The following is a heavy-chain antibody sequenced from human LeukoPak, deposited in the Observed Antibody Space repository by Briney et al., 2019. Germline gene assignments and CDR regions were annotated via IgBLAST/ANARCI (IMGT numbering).Heavy chain of an antibody. CDR1: GFTFSSYA. CDR2: ISYDGSNK. J-gene: IGHJ4*02. CDR3: ARGRQQLGALDY. D-gene: IGHD6-13*01. V-gene: IGHV3-30-3*01. Sequence: GGSLRLSCAASGFTFSSYAMHWVRQAPGKGLEWVAVISYDGSNKYYADSVKGRFTISRDNSKNTLYLQMNSLRAEDTAVYYRARGRQQLGALDYWGQGTLVTVSS.